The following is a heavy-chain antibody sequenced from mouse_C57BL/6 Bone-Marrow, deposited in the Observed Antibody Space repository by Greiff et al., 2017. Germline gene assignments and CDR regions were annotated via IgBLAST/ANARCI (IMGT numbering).Heavy chain of an antibody. CDR1: GYTFTSYW. CDR3: AREDYYYGSSFFDY. D-gene: IGHD1-1*01. Sequence: QVQLQQSGAELVMPGASVKLSCKASGYTFTSYWMHWVKQRPGQGLEWIGEIDPSDSYTNYNQKFKGKSTLTVDKSSSTAYMQLSSLTSEDSAVYYCAREDYYYGSSFFDYWGQGTTLSVSS. CDR2: IDPSDSYT. V-gene: IGHV1-69*01. J-gene: IGHJ2*01.